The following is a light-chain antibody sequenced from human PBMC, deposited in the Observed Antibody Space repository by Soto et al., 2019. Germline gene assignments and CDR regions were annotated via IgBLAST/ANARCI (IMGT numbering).Light chain of an antibody. Sequence: EMVLTQSPATLSLSPGERATLSCRASQSVSSYLAWYQQRPGQAPRLLIYDASNSATGIPARFSGSGSVTDFTLSISSLEPEDFPVYYCQQRSNWPLTFGGGTKVEIK. CDR2: DAS. V-gene: IGKV3-11*01. CDR3: QQRSNWPLT. J-gene: IGKJ4*01. CDR1: QSVSSY.